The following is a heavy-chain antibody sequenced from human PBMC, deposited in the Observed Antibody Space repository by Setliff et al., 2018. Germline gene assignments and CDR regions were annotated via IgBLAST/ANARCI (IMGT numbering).Heavy chain of an antibody. D-gene: IGHD3-22*01. CDR1: GCTFTSYA. CDR2: INAGDGNT. CDR3: ARDPVTYSYDSSAPGGAFDI. Sequence: ASVKVSCKASGCTFTSYAMHWVRQAPGQRLEWMGWINAGDGNTKYSQKFQDRVTITRDTSASTAYMELSSLRSEDTAVYYCARDPVTYSYDSSAPGGAFDIWGQGTMVTVSS. J-gene: IGHJ3*02. V-gene: IGHV1-3*01.